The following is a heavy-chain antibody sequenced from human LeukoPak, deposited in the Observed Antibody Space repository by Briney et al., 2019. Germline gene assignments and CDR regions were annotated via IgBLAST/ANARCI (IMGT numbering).Heavy chain of an antibody. CDR2: IKSKTDGGTS. CDR1: GFTFTNAW. CDR3: STLWYGA. V-gene: IGHV3-15*01. Sequence: GGSLRLSCAASGFTFTNAWMYWVRQASGKGLEWVGRIKSKTDGGTSDYAAPVTGRFTISRDDSKSTLYLEMNSLKTEDTGVYYCSTLWYGAWGQGTLVTVSS. D-gene: IGHD3-10*01. J-gene: IGHJ5*02.